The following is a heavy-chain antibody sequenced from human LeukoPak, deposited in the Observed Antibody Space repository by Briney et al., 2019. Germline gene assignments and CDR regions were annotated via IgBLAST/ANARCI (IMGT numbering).Heavy chain of an antibody. J-gene: IGHJ4*02. CDR1: GGSISSYC. Sequence: SESLSLTCTVSGGSISSYCWSWIRQPPGKGVEWIGYIYYSGSTNYNPSLKSRVTISVDTSKNQFSLKLSSVTAADTAVYYCARGEDWNVLDYWGQGTLVTVSS. CDR2: IYYSGST. D-gene: IGHD1-1*01. CDR3: ARGEDWNVLDY. V-gene: IGHV4-59*01.